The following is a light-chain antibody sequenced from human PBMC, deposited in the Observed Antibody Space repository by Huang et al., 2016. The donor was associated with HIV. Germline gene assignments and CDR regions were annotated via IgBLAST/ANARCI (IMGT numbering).Light chain of an antibody. CDR3: QQYNNWPPDT. V-gene: IGKV3D-15*01. Sequence: EIVMTQSPATLSVSPGERATLSCRASQSVSTNLAWYQQKPGQAPRLLSYGASTRATGIPARFSGSGSWTEFTLTISSLQSEDFAVYYCQQYNNWPPDTFGQGTKLEIK. J-gene: IGKJ2*01. CDR1: QSVSTN. CDR2: GAS.